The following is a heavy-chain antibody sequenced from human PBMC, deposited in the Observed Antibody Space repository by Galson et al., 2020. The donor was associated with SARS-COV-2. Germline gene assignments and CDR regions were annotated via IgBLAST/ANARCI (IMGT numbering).Heavy chain of an antibody. J-gene: IGHJ5*02. CDR1: GYTLTELS. CDR2: FDHEDGET. D-gene: IGHD6-13*01. Sequence: GASVKVSCGVSGYTLTELSMHWVRQAPGKGLEWMGGFDHEDGETIYAQKFQGRVTMTEDTSTDTAYMELSSLRSEDTAVYYCATGSPIAAARRNWFDPWGQGTLVTVSS. CDR3: ATGSPIAAARRNWFDP. V-gene: IGHV1-24*01.